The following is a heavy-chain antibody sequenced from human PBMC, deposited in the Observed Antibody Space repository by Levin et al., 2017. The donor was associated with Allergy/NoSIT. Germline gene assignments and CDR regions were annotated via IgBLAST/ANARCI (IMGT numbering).Heavy chain of an antibody. V-gene: IGHV4-59*01. CDR2: IYYSGST. J-gene: IGHJ6*02. CDR1: GGSISSYY. Sequence: SETLSLTCTVSGGSISSYYWSWIRQPPGKGLEWIGYIYYSGSTNYNPSLKSRVTISVDTSKNQFSLKLSSVTAADTAVYYCARSTIVRDYYYGMDVWGQGTTVTVSS. CDR3: ARSTIVRDYYYGMDV. D-gene: IGHD4/OR15-4a*01.